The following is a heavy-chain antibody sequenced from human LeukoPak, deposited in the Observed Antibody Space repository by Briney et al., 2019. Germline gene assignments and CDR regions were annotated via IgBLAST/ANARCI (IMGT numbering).Heavy chain of an antibody. J-gene: IGHJ5*02. V-gene: IGHV1-2*02. CDR1: GYTFTGYY. Sequence: GASVKVSCKASGYTFTGYYMHWVRQAPGQGLEWMGWINPNSGGTNYAQKFQGRVTMTRDTSISTAYMELSRLRSDDTAVYYCARDVGIVGANHPWQPSNWFDPWGQGTLVTVSS. CDR2: INPNSGGT. CDR3: ARDVGIVGANHPWQPSNWFDP. D-gene: IGHD1-26*01.